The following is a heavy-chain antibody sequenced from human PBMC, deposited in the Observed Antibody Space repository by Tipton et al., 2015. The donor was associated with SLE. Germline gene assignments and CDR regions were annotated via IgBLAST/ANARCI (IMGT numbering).Heavy chain of an antibody. Sequence: TLSLTCTISGGSISTYHWSWLRQSPGKGLEWIGYIHHSGSINYNPSLRSQVTMSMDTSQNQFSLKLSSVTAADTAVYYCARGTKLGNHYYYYYMDVWGKGTTVTVSS. J-gene: IGHJ6*03. V-gene: IGHV4-59*01. CDR2: IHHSGSI. CDR1: GGSISTYH. D-gene: IGHD7-27*01. CDR3: ARGTKLGNHYYYYYMDV.